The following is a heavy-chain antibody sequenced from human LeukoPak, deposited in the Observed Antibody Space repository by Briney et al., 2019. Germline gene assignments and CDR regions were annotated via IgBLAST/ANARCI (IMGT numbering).Heavy chain of an antibody. CDR1: GGSISSYY. Sequence: SETLSLTCTVSGGSISSYYWSWIRQPPGKGLEWIGYIYTSGSTNYNPSLKSRVTISVDTSKNQCSLKLSSVTAANTAVYYCARLRDFWSGYYPYAFDIWGQGTMVTVSS. V-gene: IGHV4-4*09. D-gene: IGHD3-3*01. CDR2: IYTSGST. CDR3: ARLRDFWSGYYPYAFDI. J-gene: IGHJ3*02.